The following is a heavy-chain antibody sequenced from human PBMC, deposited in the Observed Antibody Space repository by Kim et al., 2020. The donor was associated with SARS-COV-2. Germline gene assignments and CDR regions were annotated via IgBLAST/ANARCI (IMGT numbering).Heavy chain of an antibody. J-gene: IGHJ1*01. V-gene: IGHV6-1*01. D-gene: IGHD2-15*01. CDR2: TYYRSKWYN. CDR1: GDSVSSNSAA. CDR3: ARGMGGYCSGGSCYEYFQH. Sequence: SQTLSLTCAISGDSVSSNSAAWNWIRQSPSRGLEWLGRTYYRSKWYNDYAVSVKSRITINPDTSKNQFSLQLNSVTPEDTAVYYCARGMGGYCSGGSCYEYFQHWGQGTLVTVSS.